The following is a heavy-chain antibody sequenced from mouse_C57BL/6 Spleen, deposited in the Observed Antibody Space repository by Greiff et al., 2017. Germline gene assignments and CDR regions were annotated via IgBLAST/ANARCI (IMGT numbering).Heavy chain of an antibody. CDR1: GYTFTDYN. Sequence: VQLQQSGPELVKPGASVKMSCKASGYTFTDYNMHWVKQSHGKSLEWIGYINPNNGGTSYNQKFKGKATLTVNKSSSTAYMELRSLTSGDSAVYYCARHYGYDDYYGYWGQGTTLTVSS. CDR2: INPNNGGT. J-gene: IGHJ2*01. D-gene: IGHD2-2*01. CDR3: ARHYGYDDYYGY. V-gene: IGHV1-22*01.